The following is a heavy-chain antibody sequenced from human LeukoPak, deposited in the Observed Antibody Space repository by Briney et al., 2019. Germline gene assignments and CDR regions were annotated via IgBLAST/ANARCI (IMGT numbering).Heavy chain of an antibody. J-gene: IGHJ5*02. V-gene: IGHV4-59*01. CDR3: ARVRYSNYVGPYNWFDP. Sequence: PSETLSLTCAVYGGSFSSYYWSWIRQPPGKGLEWIGYIFYSGSTNYHPSLKSRVPVSVGTSKNQFSLKMSSVTAAGTAVYYCARVRYSNYVGPYNWFDPWGQGTLVTVSS. D-gene: IGHD4-11*01. CDR2: IFYSGST. CDR1: GGSFSSYY.